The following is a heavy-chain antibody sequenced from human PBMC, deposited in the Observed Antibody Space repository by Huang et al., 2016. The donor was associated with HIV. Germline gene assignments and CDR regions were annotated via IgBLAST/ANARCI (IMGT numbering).Heavy chain of an antibody. CDR3: ARGLSGNIDS. CDR2: NVPMFGTG. CDR1: GGTFSSHT. Sequence: QVQLVQSGAELKKHGSSVKVSCKASGGTFSSHTITWVRQAPGQGFEWMGENVPMFGTGNNAQKFQGRVTSTADEATATAYLELSSLKFEDTAIYYCARGLSGNIDSWGQGSLVTVSS. D-gene: IGHD1-20*01. V-gene: IGHV1-69*01. J-gene: IGHJ4*02.